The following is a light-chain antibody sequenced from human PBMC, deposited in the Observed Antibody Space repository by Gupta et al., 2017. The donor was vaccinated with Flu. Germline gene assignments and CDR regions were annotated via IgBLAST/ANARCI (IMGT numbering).Light chain of an antibody. CDR3: QQVNSYSYT. V-gene: IGKV1-5*03. CDR1: QNIDIY. Sequence: DIQMTQSPSTLSASVGDRVTITCRASQNIDIYLAWYQQISGKAPKLLIYKASTLGTGVPSRFSGSGSGTEFTLTISSLQPDDSATYCCQQVNSYSYTFGQGTKLEI. CDR2: KAS. J-gene: IGKJ2*01.